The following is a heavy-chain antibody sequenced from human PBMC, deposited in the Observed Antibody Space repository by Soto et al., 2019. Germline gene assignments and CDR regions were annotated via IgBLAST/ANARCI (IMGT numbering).Heavy chain of an antibody. CDR1: GFTFDDYA. Sequence: GGSLRLSCAASGFTFDDYAMHWVRQAPGKGLEWVSGISWNSGSIGYADSVKGRFTISRDNAKNSLYLQMNSLRAEDTALYYCAKDRGRRPDAFDIWGQGTMVTVSS. D-gene: IGHD3-10*01. V-gene: IGHV3-9*01. J-gene: IGHJ3*02. CDR3: AKDRGRRPDAFDI. CDR2: ISWNSGSI.